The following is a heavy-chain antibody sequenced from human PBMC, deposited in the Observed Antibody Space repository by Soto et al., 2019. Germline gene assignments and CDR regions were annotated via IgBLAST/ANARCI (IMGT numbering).Heavy chain of an antibody. J-gene: IGHJ4*02. V-gene: IGHV4-61*08. D-gene: IGHD6-13*01. Sequence: PSETLSLTCTVSGGSISSGDYYWSWIRQPPGKGLEWIGYIYYSGSTNYNPSLKSRVTISVDTSKNQFSLKLSSVTAADTAVYYCARENSSSWYNYWGQGTLVTVSS. CDR3: ARENSSSWYNY. CDR1: GGSISSGDYY. CDR2: IYYSGST.